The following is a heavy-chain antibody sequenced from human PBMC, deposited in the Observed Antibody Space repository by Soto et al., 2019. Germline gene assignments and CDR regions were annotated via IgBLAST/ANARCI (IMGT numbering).Heavy chain of an antibody. J-gene: IGHJ3*02. Sequence: SETLSLTCTVSGGSISSYYWSWLRQPPGKGLEWIGCIYYSGSTNYNPSLKSRVTISVDTSKNQFSLKLSSVTAADTAVYYCARPLLMVYAYDAFDIWGQGTMVTVSS. D-gene: IGHD2-8*01. CDR1: GGSISSYY. CDR2: IYYSGST. CDR3: ARPLLMVYAYDAFDI. V-gene: IGHV4-59*08.